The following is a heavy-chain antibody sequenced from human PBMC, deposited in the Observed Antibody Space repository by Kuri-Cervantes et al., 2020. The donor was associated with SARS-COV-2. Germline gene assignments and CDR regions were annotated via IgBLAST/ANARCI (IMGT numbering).Heavy chain of an antibody. Sequence: SETLSLTCTVSGGSISSYYWSWIRQPPGKGLEWIGYIYYSGSTNYNPSLKSRVTISVDTSKNQFSLKLSSVTAADTAVYYCARMYYDLWSGYYKYYFDYWGQGTLVTVSS. CDR3: ARMYYDLWSGYYKYYFDY. V-gene: IGHV4-59*01. CDR1: GGSISSYY. CDR2: IYYSGST. J-gene: IGHJ4*02. D-gene: IGHD3-3*01.